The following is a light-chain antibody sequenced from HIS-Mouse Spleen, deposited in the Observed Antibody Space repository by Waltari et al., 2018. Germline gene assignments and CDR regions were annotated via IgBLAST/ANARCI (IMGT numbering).Light chain of an antibody. Sequence: DIQLTQSPSFLSPSVGDRVTTTCRASQGISSYLAWYQQKPGKAPKLLIYSASTLQSGVPSRFSGSGSGTEFTLTISSLQPEDFATYYCQQLNSYPQETFGGGTKVEIK. CDR2: SAS. J-gene: IGKJ4*01. V-gene: IGKV1-9*01. CDR1: QGISSY. CDR3: QQLNSYPQET.